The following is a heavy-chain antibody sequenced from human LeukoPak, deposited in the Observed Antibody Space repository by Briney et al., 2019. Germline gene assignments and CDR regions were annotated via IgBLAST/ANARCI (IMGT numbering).Heavy chain of an antibody. CDR2: ISSSSSYI. D-gene: IGHD1-26*01. CDR1: GFTFSSYS. V-gene: IGHV3-21*01. CDR3: AVSGSWVGNWFDP. Sequence: GGSLRLSCAASGFTFSSYSMNWVHQAPGKGLEWVSSISSSSSYIYYADSVKGRFTISRDNAKNSLYLQMNSLRAEDTAVYYCAVSGSWVGNWFDPWGQGTLVTVSS. J-gene: IGHJ5*02.